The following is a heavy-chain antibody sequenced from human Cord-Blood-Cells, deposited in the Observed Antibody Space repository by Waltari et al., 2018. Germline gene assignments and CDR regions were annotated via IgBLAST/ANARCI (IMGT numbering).Heavy chain of an antibody. CDR2: INHSGST. Sequence: QVQLQQWGAGLLKPSETLSLTCAVYGGSFRGYYWSWIRQPPGKGLEWIGEINHSGSTNYNPSLKSRVTISVDTSKNQFSLKLSSVTAADTAVYYCARGGGRRSGWYLRDDAFDIWGQGTMVTVSS. CDR3: ARGGGRRSGWYLRDDAFDI. D-gene: IGHD6-19*01. CDR1: GGSFRGYY. V-gene: IGHV4-34*01. J-gene: IGHJ3*02.